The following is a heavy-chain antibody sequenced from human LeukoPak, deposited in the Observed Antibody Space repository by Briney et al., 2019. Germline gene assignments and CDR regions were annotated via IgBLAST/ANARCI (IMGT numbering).Heavy chain of an antibody. CDR2: IIPILGIA. V-gene: IGHV1-69*04. D-gene: IGHD4-23*01. Sequence: SVKVSCKASGGTFSSYAISWVRQAPGQGLEWMGRIIPILGIANYAQKFQGRVTITADKSTSTAYMELSSLRSEDTAVYYCARGPLRAGGDYWGQGTLVIVSS. CDR3: ARGPLRAGGDY. CDR1: GGTFSSYA. J-gene: IGHJ4*02.